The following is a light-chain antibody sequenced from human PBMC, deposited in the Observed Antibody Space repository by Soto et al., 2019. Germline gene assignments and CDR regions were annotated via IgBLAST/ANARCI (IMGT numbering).Light chain of an antibody. CDR1: SIGSNS. V-gene: IGLV3-21*04. CDR3: QVWDSSSDHVV. J-gene: IGLJ3*02. Sequence: SYELTQSPSVSEAPGKTAMITCGGNSIGSNSVHWYQQRAGQAPALVIYYNKDRPSGIPERFSGSNSGNTATLTITRVEAGDEADYYCQVWDSSSDHVVFGGGTKLTVL. CDR2: YNK.